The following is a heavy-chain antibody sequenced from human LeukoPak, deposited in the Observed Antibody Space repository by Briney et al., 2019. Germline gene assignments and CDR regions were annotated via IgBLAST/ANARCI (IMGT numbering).Heavy chain of an antibody. J-gene: IGHJ3*01. CDR3: ARAYGKWNDVYFYAFDL. Sequence: PGGSLRLSCAASGFSFSSHGMSWVRQAPGKGLEWVSGIIGGAGGTYYADSVKGRFTVSRDNAKSSLYLQMNSLRAEDTALYYCARAYGKWNDVYFYAFDLWGQRTMVTVSS. V-gene: IGHV3-23*01. D-gene: IGHD1-20*01. CDR1: GFSFSSHG. CDR2: IIGGAGGT.